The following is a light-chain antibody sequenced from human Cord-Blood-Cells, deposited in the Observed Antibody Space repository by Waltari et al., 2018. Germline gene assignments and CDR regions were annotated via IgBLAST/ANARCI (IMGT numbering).Light chain of an antibody. V-gene: IGLV2-23*03. CDR3: CSYAGSSTFVV. CDR2: EGS. J-gene: IGLJ2*01. CDR1: TTDVESYNF. Sequence: QSALTRPDSVSGPPGQSITLACTAPTTDVESYNFVSWYQQHSGKAPELMIYEGSKRPSGVSNRFSGSKSGNTASLTISGLQADDEADYYCCSYAGSSTFVVFGGGTKLTVL.